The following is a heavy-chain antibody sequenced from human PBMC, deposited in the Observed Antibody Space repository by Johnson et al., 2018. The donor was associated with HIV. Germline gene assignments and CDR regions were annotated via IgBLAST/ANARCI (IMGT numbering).Heavy chain of an antibody. J-gene: IGHJ3*02. Sequence: QVQLVESGGGLVQPGGSRRLSCAASGFMFGTYWMSWVRQGPGKGLEWVAVISYDGRNKYYADSVKGRFNISRDNSKNTLYLQMNSLRAEDTAVYYCARVRGLIAFDIWGQGTMVTVSS. V-gene: IGHV3-30*03. CDR2: ISYDGRNK. D-gene: IGHD3-22*01. CDR1: GFMFGTYW. CDR3: ARVRGLIAFDI.